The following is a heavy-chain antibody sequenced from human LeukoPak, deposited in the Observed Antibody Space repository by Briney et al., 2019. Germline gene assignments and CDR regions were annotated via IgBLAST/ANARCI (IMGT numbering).Heavy chain of an antibody. D-gene: IGHD2-21*01. V-gene: IGHV4-59*01. Sequence: SETLSLTCSVSGASISGYYWSWIRQPPGKGLEYIGCTYSTGSTNYNPSLKSRVTISLGTSKNQFSLNLTSVTAADTALYYRARGGETYLNSFDLWGQGTLITVSS. CDR3: ARGGETYLNSFDL. CDR1: GASISGYY. J-gene: IGHJ5*02. CDR2: TYSTGST.